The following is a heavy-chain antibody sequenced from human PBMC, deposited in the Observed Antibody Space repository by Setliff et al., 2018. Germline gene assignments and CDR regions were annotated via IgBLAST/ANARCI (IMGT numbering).Heavy chain of an antibody. D-gene: IGHD1-26*01. J-gene: IGHJ4*02. CDR1: GASISSGGFY. Sequence: SETLSLTCTVSGASISSGGFYWTWIRQPAGKGLEWIGHISPSGSTTYNPSVKSRVTISLDTSKNHFSLKLDSVTAADTALYYCARSPSSGAYWNPRPFYSDYWARGTLVTVSS. CDR2: ISPSGST. V-gene: IGHV4-61*09. CDR3: ARSPSSGAYWNPRPFYSDY.